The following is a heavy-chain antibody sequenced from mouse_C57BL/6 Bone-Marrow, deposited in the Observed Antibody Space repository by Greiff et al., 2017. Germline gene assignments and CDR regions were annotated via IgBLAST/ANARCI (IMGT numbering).Heavy chain of an antibody. CDR1: GYSFTGYF. J-gene: IGHJ2*01. CDR3: ARRSSLYYFDY. CDR2: INPYNGDT. D-gene: IGHD6-1*01. V-gene: IGHV1-20*01. Sequence: VHVKQSGPELVKPGDSVKISCKASGYSFTGYFMNWVMQSHGKSLEWIGRINPYNGDTFYNQKFKGKATLTVDKSSSTAHMELRSLTSEDSAVYYCARRSSLYYFDYWGQGTTLTVSS.